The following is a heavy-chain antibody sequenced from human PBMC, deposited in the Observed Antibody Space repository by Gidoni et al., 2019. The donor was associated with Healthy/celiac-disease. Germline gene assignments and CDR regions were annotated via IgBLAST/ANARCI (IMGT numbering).Heavy chain of an antibody. CDR1: GFTFSNAW. CDR3: TLLVVPAAIRGDY. CDR2: IKSKTDGGTT. V-gene: IGHV3-15*07. J-gene: IGHJ4*02. D-gene: IGHD2-2*01. Sequence: EVQLVASGGGLVKPGGSLRLPRAAAGFTFSNAWMNWVRQAPGKGLEWVGRIKSKTDGGTTDYAAPVKGRFTISRDDSKNTLYLQMNSLKTEDTAVYYCTLLVVPAAIRGDYWGQGTLVTVSS.